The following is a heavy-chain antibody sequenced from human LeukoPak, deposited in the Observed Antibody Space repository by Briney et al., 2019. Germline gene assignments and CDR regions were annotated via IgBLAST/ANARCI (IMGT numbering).Heavy chain of an antibody. V-gene: IGHV3-21*01. D-gene: IGHD4-17*01. CDR1: GITFSSYS. Sequence: GGSLRLSCAASGITFSSYSINWVRQAPGKGLEWVSSIGISSHNIYYADSVKGRFTISRDNAKNSLSLQMNSLRVEDTAVYYCARDGVRGFTATTPFDYWGPGTLVTVSS. CDR2: IGISSHNI. CDR3: ARDGVRGFTATTPFDY. J-gene: IGHJ4*02.